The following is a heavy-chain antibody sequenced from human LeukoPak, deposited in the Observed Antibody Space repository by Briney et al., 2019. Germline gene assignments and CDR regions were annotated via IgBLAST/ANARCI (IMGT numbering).Heavy chain of an antibody. CDR1: GFTLTNYA. CDR2: ISSSGGDT. V-gene: IGHV3-23*01. Sequence: GGSLRLSCTASGFTLTNYAMNWVRQAPGKGLEWVSAISSSGGDTYHADSVKGRFTISRDNSKDTLYLQLNSLRAEDTAVYYCAKDLKLGNYYYGMDVWGQETTVTVSS. CDR3: AKDLKLGNYYYGMDV. J-gene: IGHJ6*02. D-gene: IGHD3-10*01.